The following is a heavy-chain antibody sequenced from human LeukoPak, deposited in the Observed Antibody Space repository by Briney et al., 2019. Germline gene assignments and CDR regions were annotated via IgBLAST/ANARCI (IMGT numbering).Heavy chain of an antibody. CDR3: ARGELLNYYDSSGFDY. CDR1: GYTFTSYG. D-gene: IGHD3-22*01. J-gene: IGHJ4*02. V-gene: IGHV1-18*01. CDR2: ISAYNGNT. Sequence: ASVRVSCKASGYTFTSYGISWVRQAPGQGLEWMGWISAYNGNTNYAQKLQGRVTITADKSTSTAYMELSSLRSEDTAVYYCARGELLNYYDSSGFDYWGQGTLVTVSS.